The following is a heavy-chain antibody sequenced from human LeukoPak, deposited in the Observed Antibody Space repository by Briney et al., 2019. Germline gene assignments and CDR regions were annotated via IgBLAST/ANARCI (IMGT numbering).Heavy chain of an antibody. CDR2: IVSSGDTT. D-gene: IGHD6-13*01. Sequence: GGSLRLSCEASGFRFSDYYMTWIRQAPGMGLEWISYIVSSGDTTYYADSVKGRFTISRDNAKKSLYLQMNSLRAEDTAVYYCARGDSSSWYVGYHILDVWGQGTTVTVS. V-gene: IGHV3-11*01. CDR3: ARGDSSSWYVGYHILDV. J-gene: IGHJ6*02. CDR1: GFRFSDYY.